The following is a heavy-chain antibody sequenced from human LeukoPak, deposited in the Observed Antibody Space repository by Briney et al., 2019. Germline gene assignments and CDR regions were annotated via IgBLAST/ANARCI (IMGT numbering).Heavy chain of an antibody. CDR1: GGSISSSSYY. D-gene: IGHD6-13*01. V-gene: IGHV4-39*07. J-gene: IGHJ4*02. CDR2: IYYSGST. Sequence: SETLSLTCTVSGGSISSSSYYWGWIRQPPGKGLEWIGSIYYSGSTYYNPSLKGRVTISVDTSKNQFSLKLSSVTAADTAVYYCARHRDSSSWYPKYYFDYWGQGTLVTVSS. CDR3: ARHRDSSSWYPKYYFDY.